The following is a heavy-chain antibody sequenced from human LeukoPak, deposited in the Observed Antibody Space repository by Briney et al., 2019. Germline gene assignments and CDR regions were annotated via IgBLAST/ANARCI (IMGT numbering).Heavy chain of an antibody. J-gene: IGHJ4*02. V-gene: IGHV3-33*01. CDR3: ARGPRGTSGWYFDY. Sequence: PGRSLRLSCVASGFRFGNYGMHWVRQAPGKGLEWVAIIWYDGSGKYYSDSVKGRFTISRDNSKNTPYLQMNSLRAEDTAVYFCARGPRGTSGWYFDYWGQGTLVTVSS. D-gene: IGHD6-19*01. CDR1: GFRFGNYG. CDR2: IWYDGSGK.